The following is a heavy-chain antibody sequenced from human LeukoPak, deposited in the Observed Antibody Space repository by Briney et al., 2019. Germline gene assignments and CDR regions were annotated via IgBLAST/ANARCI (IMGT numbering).Heavy chain of an antibody. V-gene: IGHV1-2*02. D-gene: IGHD6-19*01. CDR2: INPNSGGT. CDR3: AREEQWLAVAYNWFDP. Sequence: ASVKVSCKASGYTFTGYYMHWVRQAPGQGLEWMGWINPNSGGTNYAQKFQGRVTMTRDTSISTAYMELSRLRSDDTPVYYCAREEQWLAVAYNWFDPWGQGTLVTVSS. J-gene: IGHJ5*02. CDR1: GYTFTGYY.